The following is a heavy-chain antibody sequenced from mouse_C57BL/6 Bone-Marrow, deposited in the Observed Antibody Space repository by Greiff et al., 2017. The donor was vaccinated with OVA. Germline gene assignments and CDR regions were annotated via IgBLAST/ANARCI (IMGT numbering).Heavy chain of an antibody. CDR2: INYDGSST. Sequence: EVHLVESEGGLVQPGSSMKLSCTASGFTFSDYYMAWVRQVPEKGLEWVANINYDGSSTYYLDSLKSRFIISRDNAKNILYLQMSSLKSEDTATYYGASYGSSPYYYAMDYWGQGTSVTVSS. CDR3: ASYGSSPYYYAMDY. D-gene: IGHD1-1*01. J-gene: IGHJ4*01. CDR1: GFTFSDYY. V-gene: IGHV5-16*01.